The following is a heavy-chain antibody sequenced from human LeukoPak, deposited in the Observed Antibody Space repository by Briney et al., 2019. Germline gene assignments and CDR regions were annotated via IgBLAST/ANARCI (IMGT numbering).Heavy chain of an antibody. CDR1: GGSISSYY. CDR2: IYTSGST. CDR3: AIQDIVVVPAARWYFDY. V-gene: IGHV4-4*07. Sequence: TSETLSLTCTVSGGSISSYYWSWIRQPAGKGLEWIGRIYTSGSTNYNPSLKSRVTMSVDTSKNQFSLKLSSVTAADTAVYYCAIQDIVVVPAARWYFDYWGQGTLVTVSS. D-gene: IGHD2-2*01. J-gene: IGHJ4*02.